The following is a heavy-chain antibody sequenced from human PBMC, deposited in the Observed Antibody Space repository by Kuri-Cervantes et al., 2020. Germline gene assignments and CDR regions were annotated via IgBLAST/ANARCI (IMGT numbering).Heavy chain of an antibody. CDR2: VYHSGST. J-gene: IGHJ4*02. Sequence: LRLSCAVSGGSISSGGYSWSWIRQPPGKGPEWIGYVYHSGSTYYNPSLKSRVTISVDRSKNQFSLKLSSVTAADTAVYYCARGRYCSGGSCSGGADYWGQGTLVTVSS. CDR1: GGSISSGGYS. V-gene: IGHV4-30-2*01. CDR3: ARGRYCSGGSCSGGADY. D-gene: IGHD2-15*01.